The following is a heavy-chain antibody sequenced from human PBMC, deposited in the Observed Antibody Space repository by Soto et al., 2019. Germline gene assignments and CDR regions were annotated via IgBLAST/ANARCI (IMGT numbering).Heavy chain of an antibody. CDR3: ARAYSSGWYYFDY. CDR1: GFTFSNYG. V-gene: IGHV3-33*01. D-gene: IGHD6-19*01. J-gene: IGHJ4*02. Sequence: QVQLVESGGGVVQPGRSLRLSCAASGFTFSNYGMHWVRQAPGKGLEWVAVIWYDGSNKYYADYVKGRFTISRDNSKNTLYLQMNSLRAEDTAVYYCARAYSSGWYYFDYWGQGTLVTVSS. CDR2: IWYDGSNK.